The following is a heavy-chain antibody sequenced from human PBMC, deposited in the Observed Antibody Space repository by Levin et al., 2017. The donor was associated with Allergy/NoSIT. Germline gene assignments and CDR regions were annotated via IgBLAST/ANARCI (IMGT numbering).Heavy chain of an antibody. CDR2: ISYDGSNK. CDR3: AREYRSGTTLYYYYYGMDV. V-gene: IGHV3-30*04. Sequence: GESLKISCAASGFTFSSYAMHWVRQAPGKGLEWVAVISYDGSNKYYADSVKGRFTISRDNSKNTLYLQMNSLRAEDTAVYYCAREYRSGTTLYYYYYGMDVWGQGTTVTVSS. D-gene: IGHD3-10*01. J-gene: IGHJ6*02. CDR1: GFTFSSYA.